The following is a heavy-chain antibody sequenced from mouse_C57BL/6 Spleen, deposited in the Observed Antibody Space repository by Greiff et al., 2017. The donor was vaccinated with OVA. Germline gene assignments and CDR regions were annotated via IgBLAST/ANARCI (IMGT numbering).Heavy chain of an antibody. V-gene: IGHV5-17*01. D-gene: IGHD4-1*01. CDR3: ARHVGLGYFDY. Sequence: VQLKESGGGLVKPGGSLKLSCAASGFTFSDYGMHWVRQAPEKGLEWVAYISRGSSTIYYADTVKGRFTISRDNAKNTLFLQMTSLRSEDTAMYYCARHVGLGYFDYWGQGTTLTVSS. J-gene: IGHJ2*01. CDR1: GFTFSDYG. CDR2: ISRGSSTI.